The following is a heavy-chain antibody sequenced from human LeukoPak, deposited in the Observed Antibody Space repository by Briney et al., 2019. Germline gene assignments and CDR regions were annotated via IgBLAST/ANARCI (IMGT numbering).Heavy chain of an antibody. Sequence: PGGSLKLSCAASGFTFSDYYMSCIREAPGKGVEWGSDISSSSTSTNYADSVKGRFTISRDSAKSSLQLQLSSLRVEDTAVYYCARDPPNACGQGTLVTVSS. CDR3: ARDPPNA. CDR1: GFTFSDYY. V-gene: IGHV3-11*06. D-gene: IGHD2-8*01. CDR2: ISSSSTST. J-gene: IGHJ5*02.